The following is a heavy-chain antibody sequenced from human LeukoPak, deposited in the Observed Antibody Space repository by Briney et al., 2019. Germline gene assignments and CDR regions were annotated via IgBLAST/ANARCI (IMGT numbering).Heavy chain of an antibody. CDR2: ISGSGGST. CDR1: GFTFSSYA. V-gene: IGHV3-23*01. Sequence: PGGSLRLSCAASGFTFSSYAMSWVRLAPGKGLEWVSAISGSGGSTYYADSVKGRFTISRDNSKNTLYLQMNSLRAEDTAVYYCARGGRPLQEDGGAGYGPPPPFDYWGQGTLVTVSS. D-gene: IGHD3-9*01. CDR3: ARGGRPLQEDGGAGYGPPPPFDY. J-gene: IGHJ4*02.